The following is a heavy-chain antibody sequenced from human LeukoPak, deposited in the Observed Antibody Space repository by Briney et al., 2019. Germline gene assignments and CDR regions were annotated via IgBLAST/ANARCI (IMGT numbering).Heavy chain of an antibody. CDR3: AKAPVTTCRGAYCYPFDY. V-gene: IGHV3-23*01. J-gene: IGHJ4*02. Sequence: AGGSLRLSCAASGFTFSSYAMSWVRQAPGKGLEWVSGISGSGGSTYDADSVKGRFTISRDNSKNTLYLQMNRLRPEDAAVYYCAKAPVTTCRGAYCYPFDYWGQGTLVTVSS. CDR2: ISGSGGST. D-gene: IGHD2-21*01. CDR1: GFTFSSYA.